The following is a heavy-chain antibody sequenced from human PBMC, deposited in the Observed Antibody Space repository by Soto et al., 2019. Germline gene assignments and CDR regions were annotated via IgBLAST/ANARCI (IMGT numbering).Heavy chain of an antibody. CDR2: MNEDGGTT. CDR1: GFTFSTSW. CDR3: ASDLSGRADV. Sequence: PGGSLRLSCAASGFTFSTSWMNWVRQAPGKGLVWVSRMNEDGGTTDYADSVKGRFTISRDNAKNTLYLQMNSLRVEDTAVYYCASDLSGRADVWGQGTTVTSP. V-gene: IGHV3-74*01. D-gene: IGHD3-10*01. J-gene: IGHJ6*02.